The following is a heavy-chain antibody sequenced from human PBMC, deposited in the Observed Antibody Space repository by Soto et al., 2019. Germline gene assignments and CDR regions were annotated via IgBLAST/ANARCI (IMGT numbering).Heavy chain of an antibody. CDR3: VGLYFDY. CDR1: GFTFSSYA. Sequence: EVQLLESGGGLVHPGGSLRLSCAASGFTFSSYAMSWVRQAPGKGLEWVSGISGSGSTTHYADPVKGRFTISRDNSNNTLFLQMNSLRAEDTALYYCVGLYFDYWGRGARVTVSS. J-gene: IGHJ4*02. V-gene: IGHV3-23*01. CDR2: ISGSGSTT. D-gene: IGHD3-9*01.